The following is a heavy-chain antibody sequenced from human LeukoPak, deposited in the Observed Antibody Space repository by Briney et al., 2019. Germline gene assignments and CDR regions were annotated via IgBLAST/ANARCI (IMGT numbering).Heavy chain of an antibody. D-gene: IGHD2-21*01. CDR1: GGTFSSYT. CDR2: IIPILGIA. CDR3: AETYCGGDCYSAADYYYYMDV. J-gene: IGHJ6*03. Sequence: ASVKVSCKASGGTFSSYTISWVRQAPGQGREWMGRIIPILGIANYAQKFQGRVTITADKSTSTAYMELSSLRSEDTAVYYCAETYCGGDCYSAADYYYYMDVWGKGTTVTVSS. V-gene: IGHV1-69*02.